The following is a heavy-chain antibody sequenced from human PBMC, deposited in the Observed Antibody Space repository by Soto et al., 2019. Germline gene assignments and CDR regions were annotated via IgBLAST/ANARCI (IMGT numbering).Heavy chain of an antibody. J-gene: IGHJ5*02. V-gene: IGHV3-33*01. CDR2: IWYDGSNK. D-gene: IGHD3-22*01. Sequence: QVQLVESGGGVVQPGRSLRLSCAASGFTFSSYGMHWVRQAPGKGLEWVAVIWYDGSNKYYADSVKGRFTISRDNSKNTLYLQMNSLRVEDTAVYYCARSPHYYDSSGYWAWGQGTLVTVSS. CDR1: GFTFSSYG. CDR3: ARSPHYYDSSGYWA.